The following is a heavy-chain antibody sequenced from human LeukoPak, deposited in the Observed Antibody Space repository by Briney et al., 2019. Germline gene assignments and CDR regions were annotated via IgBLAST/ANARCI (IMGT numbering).Heavy chain of an antibody. V-gene: IGHV1-69*05. CDR1: GGTFSNSA. CDR2: IIPIFGTA. CDR3: ARRKWELLGDAFDI. J-gene: IGHJ3*02. Sequence: SVKVSCRASGGTFSNSAISWVRQAPGQGLEWMGRIIPIFGTANYAQKFQGRVTITTDESTSTAYVELSSLRSEDTAIYYCARRKWELLGDAFDIWGQGTMVTVSS. D-gene: IGHD1-26*01.